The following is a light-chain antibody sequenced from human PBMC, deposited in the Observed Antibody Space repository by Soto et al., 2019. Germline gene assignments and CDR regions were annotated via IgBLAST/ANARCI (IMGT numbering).Light chain of an antibody. V-gene: IGKV3-11*01. J-gene: IGKJ4*01. CDR2: DAA. Sequence: EIVLTQSPATLSLSSGERATLSCRASQSVSSYLAWYQQKPGKPHRLLIYDAASRATGIPAKFSGSGSGTDFTLTISSLEPDDFAVYYCQQRSDWTFTFGGGTRVEIK. CDR1: QSVSSY. CDR3: QQRSDWTFT.